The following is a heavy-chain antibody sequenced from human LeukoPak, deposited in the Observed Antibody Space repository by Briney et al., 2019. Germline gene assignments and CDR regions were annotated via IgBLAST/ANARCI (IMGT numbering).Heavy chain of an antibody. J-gene: IGHJ5*02. V-gene: IGHV3-30*02. CDR2: IRYDGNNE. Sequence: GGSLRLSCAASGFTFSSYAMHWVRQAPGKGLEWVAFIRYDGNNENYADSAKGRFTISRDNSKDTLYLQMNSMRAEDTAVYYCAKGDDYGANTRLPKYNWFDPWGQGTLVTVSS. CDR1: GFTFSSYA. CDR3: AKGDDYGANTRLPKYNWFDP. D-gene: IGHD4-23*01.